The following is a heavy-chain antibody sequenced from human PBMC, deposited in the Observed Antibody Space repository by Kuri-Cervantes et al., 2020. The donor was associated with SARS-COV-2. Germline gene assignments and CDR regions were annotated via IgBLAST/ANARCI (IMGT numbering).Heavy chain of an antibody. CDR2: INPNSGGT. CDR3: ARPLRWLQRFDY. V-gene: IGHV1-2*02. CDR1: GYTFTGYY. D-gene: IGHD5-12*01. Sequence: ASVKVSCKASGYTFTGYYMHWVRQAPGQGLEWMGWINPNSGGTNYAQKFQGRVTMTRDTPISTAYMELSRLRSDDTAVYYCARPLRWLQRFDYWGQGTLVTVSS. J-gene: IGHJ4*02.